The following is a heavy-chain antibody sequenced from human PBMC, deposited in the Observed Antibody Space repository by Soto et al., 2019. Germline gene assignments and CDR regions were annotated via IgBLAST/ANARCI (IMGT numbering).Heavy chain of an antibody. CDR1: GGTFSSYA. CDR2: IIPIFGTA. J-gene: IGHJ5*02. CDR3: ARDLLAVASVWFDP. V-gene: IGHV1-69*13. D-gene: IGHD6-19*01. Sequence: GASGKVCCKASGGTFSSYAISWVRQAPGQGLEWMGGIIPIFGTANYAQKFQGRVTITADESTSTAYMELSSLRSEDTAVYYCARDLLAVASVWFDPWGQGTLVTVPQ.